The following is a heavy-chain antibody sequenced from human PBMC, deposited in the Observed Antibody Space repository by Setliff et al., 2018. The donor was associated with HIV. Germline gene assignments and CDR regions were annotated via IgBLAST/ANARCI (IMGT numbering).Heavy chain of an antibody. CDR1: GYTFTGYY. V-gene: IGHV7-4-1*02. D-gene: IGHD1-26*01. Sequence: ASVKVSCKASGYTFTGYYMHWVRQAPGQGLEWMGRINTETGNPMYAQGFRGRFVFSLDTSVSTTYLQINSLKAEDTAMYYCARVGSYWSTFDYWGQGALVTVSS. CDR2: INTETGNP. CDR3: ARVGSYWSTFDY. J-gene: IGHJ4*02.